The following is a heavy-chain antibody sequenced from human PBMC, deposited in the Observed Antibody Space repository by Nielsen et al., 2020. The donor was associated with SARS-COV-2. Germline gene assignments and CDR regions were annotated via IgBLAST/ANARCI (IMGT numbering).Heavy chain of an antibody. V-gene: IGHV3-30*04. D-gene: IGHD3-16*01. J-gene: IGHJ6*02. CDR1: GFTFSSYA. CDR2: ISYDGSNK. Sequence: GESLQISCAASGFTFSSYAMHWVRQAPGKGLEWVAVISYDGSNKYYADSVKGRFTISRDNSKNTLYLQMNSLRAEDTAVYYCARARGGSYYYGMDVWGQGTTVTVSS. CDR3: ARARGGSYYYGMDV.